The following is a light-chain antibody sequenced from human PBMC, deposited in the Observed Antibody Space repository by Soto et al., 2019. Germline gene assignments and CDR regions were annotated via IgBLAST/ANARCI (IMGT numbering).Light chain of an antibody. V-gene: IGKV3-20*01. Sequence: EIVLTQSPGTLSLSPGERATLSCRASQFISSSYFAWYQQKPGQPPRLLIYGASNRSTGIPDRFTGGWSGTVFTLPIGRHEPEHFAMYSCHHSDYSPWTFGQGTQEDIK. J-gene: IGKJ1*01. CDR3: HHSDYSPWT. CDR1: QFISSSY. CDR2: GAS.